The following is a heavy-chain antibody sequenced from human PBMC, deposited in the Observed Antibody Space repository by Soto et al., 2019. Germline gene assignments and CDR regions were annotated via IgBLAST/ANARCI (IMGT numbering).Heavy chain of an antibody. D-gene: IGHD2-2*01. V-gene: IGHV5-51*01. J-gene: IGHJ6*02. Sequence: PGESLKISCKGSGYSFTSYWIGWVRQMPGKGLEWMGIIYPGDSDTRYSPSFQGQVTISADKSISTAYLQWSSLKASDTAMYYCARHGPYCSSTSCSPYYYGMDVWGQGTTVTVSS. CDR2: IYPGDSDT. CDR3: ARHGPYCSSTSCSPYYYGMDV. CDR1: GYSFTSYW.